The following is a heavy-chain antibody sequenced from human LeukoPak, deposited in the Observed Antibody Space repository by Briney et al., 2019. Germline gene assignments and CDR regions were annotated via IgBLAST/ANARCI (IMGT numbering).Heavy chain of an antibody. J-gene: IGHJ5*02. CDR2: INHSGST. V-gene: IGHV4-34*01. Sequence: SETLSLTCAVYGGSFSGYYWSWIRQPPGKGLEWIGEINHSGSTNYNPSLKSRVTISVDTSKNQFSLKLSSVTAADTAVYYCARPRITMIVGGFDPWGQGTLVTVSS. CDR3: ARPRITMIVGGFDP. D-gene: IGHD3-22*01. CDR1: GGSFSGYY.